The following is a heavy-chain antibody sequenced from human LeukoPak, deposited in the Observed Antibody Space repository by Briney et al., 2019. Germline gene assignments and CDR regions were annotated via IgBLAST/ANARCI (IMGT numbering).Heavy chain of an antibody. V-gene: IGHV1-2*02. Sequence: RASVKVSCKASGYTFAGYYMHWVRQAPGQGLEWMGWINPNSGGTNYAQKFQGRVTMTRDTSISTAYMELSSLRSEDTAVYYCARGSGHTKKDSGSYFSWGQGTLVTVSS. CDR2: INPNSGGT. D-gene: IGHD3-10*01. CDR3: ARGSGHTKKDSGSYFS. CDR1: GYTFAGYY. J-gene: IGHJ5*02.